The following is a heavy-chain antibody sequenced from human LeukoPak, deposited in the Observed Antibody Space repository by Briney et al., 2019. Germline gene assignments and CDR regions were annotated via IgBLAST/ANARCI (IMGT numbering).Heavy chain of an antibody. Sequence: ASVKVSCKASGGTFSSYAISWVRQAPGQGLEWMGGIIPIFGTANYAQKFQGRVTITTDESTSTAYMELSSLRSEDTAVYYCARVEGLELHNWYFDLWGRGTLVTVSS. V-gene: IGHV1-69*05. CDR1: GGTFSSYA. D-gene: IGHD1-7*01. CDR2: IIPIFGTA. J-gene: IGHJ2*01. CDR3: ARVEGLELHNWYFDL.